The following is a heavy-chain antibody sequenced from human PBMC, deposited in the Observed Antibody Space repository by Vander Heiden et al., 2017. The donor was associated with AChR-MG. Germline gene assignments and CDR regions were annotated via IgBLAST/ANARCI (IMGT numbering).Heavy chain of an antibody. Sequence: QVQLVQSGAEGKKPGASVKVSCKASGYTFTGYYMHWVRQAPGQGLEWMGWINPNSGGTNYAQKFQGRVTMTRDTSISTAYMELSRLRSDDTAVYYCARGLMNDYYDSSGPNDYWGQGTLVTVSS. CDR1: GYTFTGYY. CDR3: ARGLMNDYYDSSGPNDY. V-gene: IGHV1-2*02. D-gene: IGHD3-22*01. J-gene: IGHJ4*02. CDR2: INPNSGGT.